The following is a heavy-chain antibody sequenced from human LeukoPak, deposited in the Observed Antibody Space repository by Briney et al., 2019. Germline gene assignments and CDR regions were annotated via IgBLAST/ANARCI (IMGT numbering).Heavy chain of an antibody. CDR1: GGSISSYY. CDR2: IYYSGST. D-gene: IGHD1-26*01. CDR3: ARCIRENINWYFDL. V-gene: IGHV4-59*01. Sequence: KPSETLSLTCTVSGGSISSYYWSWIRQPPGKGLEWIGYIYYSGSTNYNPSLKSRVTISVDTSKNQFSLKLSSVTAADTAVYYCARCIRENINWYFDLWGRGTLVTVSS. J-gene: IGHJ2*01.